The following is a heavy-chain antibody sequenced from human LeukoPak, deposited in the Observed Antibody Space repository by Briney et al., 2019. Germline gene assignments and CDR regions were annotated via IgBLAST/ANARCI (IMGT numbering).Heavy chain of an antibody. CDR3: ARSPITMVRGDPNYYFDY. J-gene: IGHJ4*02. V-gene: IGHV1-69*13. Sequence: SVKVSCKASGGTFSSYAISWVRQAPGQGLEWMGGIIPIFGTANYAQEFQGRVTITADESTSTAYMELSSLRSEDTAVYYCARSPITMVRGDPNYYFDYWGQGTLVTVSS. CDR1: GGTFSSYA. CDR2: IIPIFGTA. D-gene: IGHD3-10*01.